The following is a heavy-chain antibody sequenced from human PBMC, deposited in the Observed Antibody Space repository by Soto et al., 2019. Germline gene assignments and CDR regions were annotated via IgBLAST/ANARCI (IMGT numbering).Heavy chain of an antibody. CDR2: IRSKTHNYAT. CDR1: GFTLSGSA. V-gene: IGHV3-73*02. D-gene: IGHD1-26*01. Sequence: EVQVVESGGGLVQPGESLKLSCAASGFTLSGSAVHWVRQASGKGLEWVGRIRSKTHNYATDYIASVKGRFTMSRDDSNNTAYLQMNGLKTDDTAVYYCTRSGGSYSFGYWGQGTLVTVSS. CDR3: TRSGGSYSFGY. J-gene: IGHJ4*02.